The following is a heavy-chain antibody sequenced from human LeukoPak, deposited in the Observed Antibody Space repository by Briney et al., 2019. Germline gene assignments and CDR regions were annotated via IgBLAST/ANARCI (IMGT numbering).Heavy chain of an antibody. D-gene: IGHD2-15*01. CDR2: IRYVGSNK. CDR3: AKTAAIVVVVAADDY. CDR1: GLTFSSYG. Sequence: GGSLRLSCAASGLTFSSYGMHWVRQAPGKGLEGVAFIRYVGSNKYYAESVKGRFTISRDNSKTTLYLQMNSLRAEDTVVYYCAKTAAIVVVVAADDYWGEGTLVTAPS. J-gene: IGHJ4*02. V-gene: IGHV3-30*02.